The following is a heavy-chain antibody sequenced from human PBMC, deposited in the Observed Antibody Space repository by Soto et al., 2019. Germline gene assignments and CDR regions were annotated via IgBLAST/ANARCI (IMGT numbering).Heavy chain of an antibody. Sequence: QITLKESGPTLVKPTQPLTLTCTFSGFSLSTSGVGVGWIRQPPGKALEWLALIYWDDDKRYSPSLKSRLTITKDPSKNQVVLTMTNMDPVDTATYYCAHSLYDYVWGTNWFDPWGQGTLVTVSS. D-gene: IGHD3-16*01. CDR1: GFSLSTSGVG. J-gene: IGHJ5*02. V-gene: IGHV2-5*02. CDR2: IYWDDDK. CDR3: AHSLYDYVWGTNWFDP.